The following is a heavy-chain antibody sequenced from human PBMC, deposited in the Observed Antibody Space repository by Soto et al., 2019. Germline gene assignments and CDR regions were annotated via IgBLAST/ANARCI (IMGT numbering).Heavy chain of an antibody. CDR2: ISGSGGST. Sequence: GGSLRLSCAASGFTFSSYAMSWVRQAPGKGLEWVSAISGSGGSTYYADSVKGRFTISRDNSKNTLYLQMKSLRAEDTAVYYCAKDRRRITIFGVVIAYFDYWGQGTLVTVSS. V-gene: IGHV3-23*01. CDR3: AKDRRRITIFGVVIAYFDY. J-gene: IGHJ4*02. CDR1: GFTFSSYA. D-gene: IGHD3-3*01.